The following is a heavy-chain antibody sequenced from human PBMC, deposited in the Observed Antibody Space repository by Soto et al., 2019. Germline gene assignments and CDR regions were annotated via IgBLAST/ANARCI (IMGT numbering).Heavy chain of an antibody. CDR3: ARCPVLLWFGELFIMPWFDP. V-gene: IGHV4-30-4*01. CDR1: GGSISSGDYY. J-gene: IGHJ5*02. CDR2: IYYSGST. Sequence: SETLSFTCTVSGGSISSGDYYWSAIRHPPGKGLEWIGYIYYSGSTYYNPSLKSRVTISVDTSKNQFSLKLSSVTAADTAVYYCARCPVLLWFGELFIMPWFDPWGQGTLVTSPQ. D-gene: IGHD3-10*01.